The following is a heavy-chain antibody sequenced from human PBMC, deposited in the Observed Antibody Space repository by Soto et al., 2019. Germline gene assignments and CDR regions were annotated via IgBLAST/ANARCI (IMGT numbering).Heavy chain of an antibody. J-gene: IGHJ6*02. V-gene: IGHV3-11*01. Sequence: ESGGGLVKPGGSLRLSCAASGFTFSDYYMSWIRQAPGKGLEWVSYISSSDSIYYADSVKGRFTISRDNAKNSVYLQMNSLRAEDTAVYYCAKASTVTTFSVDYYYYGMDVWGQGTTVTVSS. CDR3: AKASTVTTFSVDYYYYGMDV. CDR2: ISSSDSI. D-gene: IGHD4-4*01. CDR1: GFTFSDYY.